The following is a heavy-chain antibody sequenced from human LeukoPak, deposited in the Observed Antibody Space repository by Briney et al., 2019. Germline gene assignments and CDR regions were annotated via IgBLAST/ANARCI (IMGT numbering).Heavy chain of an antibody. CDR3: AKPYYDFWSGWD. D-gene: IGHD3-3*01. V-gene: IGHV3-23*01. CDR2: ISLRGADT. Sequence: GGSLRLSCSASGFTFSSNAMSWVRQAPGKGLEWVSSISLRGADTNYADSVKGRFTISRDDSKNALYLQMNSLRAEDTAVYYCAKPYYDFWSGWDWGQGTLVTVSS. J-gene: IGHJ4*02. CDR1: GFTFSSNA.